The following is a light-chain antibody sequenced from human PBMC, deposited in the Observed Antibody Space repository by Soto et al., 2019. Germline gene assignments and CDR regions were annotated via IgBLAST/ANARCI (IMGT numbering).Light chain of an antibody. CDR2: AAS. Sequence: DIQLTQSPSSLSASIGDRLTISCRASQNIKNYVNWYQQQRGKAPKLLVFAASTLQSGVPSRFTGSGSGTDFTLTISSLLPEDFATYFCQQSYSHPWTFGQGTTVEI. CDR1: QNIKNY. J-gene: IGKJ1*01. CDR3: QQSYSHPWT. V-gene: IGKV1-39*01.